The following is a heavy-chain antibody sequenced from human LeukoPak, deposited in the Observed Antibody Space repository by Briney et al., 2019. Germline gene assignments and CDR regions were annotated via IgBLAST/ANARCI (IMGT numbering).Heavy chain of an antibody. D-gene: IGHD1-26*01. V-gene: IGHV3-23*01. CDR3: ARVDSGNYDY. CDR1: GFRFSGYV. CDR2: IDFSDDGAS. J-gene: IGHJ4*02. Sequence: RPGGSLRLSCAASGFRFSGYVMSWVRQAPGKGLEYVSSIDFSDDGASYYADSVKGRFTISRDNSKNTLFLQMNSLRVEDTAFYYCARVDSGNYDYWVQGTLLTVSS.